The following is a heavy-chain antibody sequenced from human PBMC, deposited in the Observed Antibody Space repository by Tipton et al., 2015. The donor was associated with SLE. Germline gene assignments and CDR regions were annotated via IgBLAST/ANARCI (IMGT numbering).Heavy chain of an antibody. CDR2: IRSKLYGGTT. V-gene: IGHV3-49*03. J-gene: IGHJ6*03. D-gene: IGHD2-15*01. CDR3: TRGIRFFGGGYYYYYMDV. CDR1: GFTFGDYS. Sequence: RSLRLSCSATGFTFGDYSMNWFRQAPGKGLEWVGFIRSKLYGGTTEYAASVKGRFSISTDDSKSITYLQMNSLKTEDTAVYYCTRGIRFFGGGYYYYYMDVWGKGTTVTVSS.